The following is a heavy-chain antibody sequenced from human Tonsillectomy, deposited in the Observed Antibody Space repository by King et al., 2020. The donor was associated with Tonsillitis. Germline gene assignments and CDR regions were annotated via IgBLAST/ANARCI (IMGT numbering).Heavy chain of an antibody. D-gene: IGHD6-6*01. Sequence: VQLVESGGGAVQPGRSLRLSCAASGFTFSRYAMHWVRQAPGKGLEWLAVISYDGDNKYYADSVKGRFTISRDNSNNTLYVQMNSLRAEDTAVYYCARSSSSLGYYFDYWGQGTLVTVSS. CDR2: ISYDGDNK. CDR3: ARSSSSLGYYFDY. CDR1: GFTFSRYA. V-gene: IGHV3-30*04. J-gene: IGHJ4*02.